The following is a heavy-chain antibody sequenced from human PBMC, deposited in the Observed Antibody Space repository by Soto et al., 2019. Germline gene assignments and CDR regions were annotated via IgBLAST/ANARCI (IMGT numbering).Heavy chain of an antibody. CDR2: ISGSGGSS. CDR1: GFTFRDYA. D-gene: IGHD3-22*01. J-gene: IGHJ3*02. Sequence: EVQLLESGGGLVQPGGSLRLSCAASGFTFRDYAVSWVRRAPGKGLEWVAAISGSGGSSYYADSVKGRFSISRDNSMNTLYLQMDSLRAEDSAVYYCARHTNSGYYYAFDMWGEGTMVPVSS. CDR3: ARHTNSGYYYAFDM. V-gene: IGHV3-23*01.